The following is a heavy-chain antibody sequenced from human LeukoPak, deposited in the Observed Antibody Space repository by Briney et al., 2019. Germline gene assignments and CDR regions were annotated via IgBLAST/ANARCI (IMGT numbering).Heavy chain of an antibody. J-gene: IGHJ4*02. V-gene: IGHV5-10-1*01. CDR3: ARGGWLDDY. CDR2: INPSNSYS. CDR1: GYIFTSYW. D-gene: IGHD6-19*01. Sequence: GDCLRISCKGSGYIFTSYWISWVRQMPGKGLEWMGRINPSNSYSNYNPSFQGHVTFSVDKSIATAYLQWTTLRASDTAMYYCARGGWLDDYWGQGTLVTVS.